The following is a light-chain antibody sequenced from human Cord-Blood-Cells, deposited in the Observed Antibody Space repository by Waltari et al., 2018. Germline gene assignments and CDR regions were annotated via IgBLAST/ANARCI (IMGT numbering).Light chain of an antibody. CDR3: QQRSNWPKLT. J-gene: IGKJ4*01. Sequence: EIVLTQSPAPLSLSPVERATLSCRASQRVSSYLAWYQQKPGQAPRLLIYDASNRATGIPARFSGSGSGTDFTLTISSLEPRDFAVYYCQQRSNWPKLTFGGGTKVEIK. V-gene: IGKV3-11*01. CDR2: DAS. CDR1: QRVSSY.